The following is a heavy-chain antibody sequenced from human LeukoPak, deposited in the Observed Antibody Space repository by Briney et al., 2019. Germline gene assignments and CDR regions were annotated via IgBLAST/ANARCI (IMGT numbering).Heavy chain of an antibody. V-gene: IGHV4-59*08. CDR2: IYYSGST. CDR1: GGSISSYY. Sequence: SETLSLTCTVSGGSISSYYGRWIRQPPGKGLEWSGYIYYSGSTNYNPSLKSRVTISVDTSKNQFSLKLSSVTAADTAVYYCARLGGPPYYYGMDVWGQGTTVTVSS. CDR3: ARLGGPPYYYGMDV. J-gene: IGHJ6*02. D-gene: IGHD4-23*01.